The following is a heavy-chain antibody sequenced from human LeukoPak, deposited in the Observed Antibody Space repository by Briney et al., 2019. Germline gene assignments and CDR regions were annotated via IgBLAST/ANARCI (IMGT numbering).Heavy chain of an antibody. Sequence: GGSLRLSCAASGFTFSSYWMNWVRQAPGKGLEGVANIKKDGSERYYVDSVRGRFTISRDNTKKSLYLQMNSLRAEDMALYYCAKDKDSSGLHWYFDLWGRGTLVTVSS. V-gene: IGHV3-7*03. CDR1: GFTFSSYW. J-gene: IGHJ2*01. CDR3: AKDKDSSGLHWYFDL. CDR2: IKKDGSER. D-gene: IGHD3-22*01.